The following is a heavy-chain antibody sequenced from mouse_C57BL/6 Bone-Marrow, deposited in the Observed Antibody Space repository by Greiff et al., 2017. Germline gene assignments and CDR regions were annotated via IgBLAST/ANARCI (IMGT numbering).Heavy chain of an antibody. D-gene: IGHD2-1*01. CDR2: INPSNGGT. CDR1: GYTFTSYW. V-gene: IGHV1-53*01. Sequence: QVHVKQPGTELVKPGASVKLSCKASGYTFTSYWMHWVKQRPGQGLEWIGNINPSNGGTNYNEKFKSKATLTVDKSSSTAYMQLSSLTSEYSAVYYCARRELQHYYAMDYWGQGTSVTVSS. J-gene: IGHJ4*01. CDR3: ARRELQHYYAMDY.